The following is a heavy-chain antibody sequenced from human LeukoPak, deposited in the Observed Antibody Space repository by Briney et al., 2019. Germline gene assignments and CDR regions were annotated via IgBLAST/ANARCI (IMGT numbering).Heavy chain of an antibody. CDR1: GFTFDYYW. CDR3: ARETYYYDGSGYKRNFDY. V-gene: IGHV3-48*04. D-gene: IGHD3-22*01. J-gene: IGHJ4*02. Sequence: GGSLRLSCAASGFTFDYYWMTWVRQAPGKGLEWISYISSNGGSIYYADSVKGRFTISRDNAKNSLYLQMNSLRAEDTAIYYCARETYYYDGSGYKRNFDYWGQGTLVTVSS. CDR2: ISSNGGSI.